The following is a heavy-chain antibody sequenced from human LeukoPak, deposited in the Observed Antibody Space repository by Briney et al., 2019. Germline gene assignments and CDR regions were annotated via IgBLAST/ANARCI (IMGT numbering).Heavy chain of an antibody. CDR2: ISSSGSTT. D-gene: IGHD4-17*01. J-gene: IGHJ3*01. V-gene: IGHV3-48*03. CDR3: ARDPNGDYLGAFDF. Sequence: GGSLRLSCAASGFTFSSYEMNWVRQAPGKGLEWVSYISSSGSTTYYADSVKGRFTISRDNAKNSLYLQMNYLRVEDTAVYYCARDPNGDYLGAFDFWGQGTLVTVSS. CDR1: GFTFSSYE.